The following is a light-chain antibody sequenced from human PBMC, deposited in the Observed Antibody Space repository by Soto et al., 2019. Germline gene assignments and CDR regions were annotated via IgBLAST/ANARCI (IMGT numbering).Light chain of an antibody. Sequence: QSALTQPPSASGSPGQSVTISCTGTSSDVGGYNFVSWYQQHPGKATKLIIYEVTQRPSGVPDRFSGSKSGNTASLAVSGLQGEDEADYYCSSYAGTNIVIFGGGTKLTVL. CDR2: EVT. V-gene: IGLV2-8*01. CDR3: SSYAGTNIVI. J-gene: IGLJ2*01. CDR1: SSDVGGYNF.